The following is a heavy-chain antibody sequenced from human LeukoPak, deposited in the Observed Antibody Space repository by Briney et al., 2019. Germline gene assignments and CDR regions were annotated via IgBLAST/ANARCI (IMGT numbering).Heavy chain of an antibody. CDR2: IIQDGSEK. J-gene: IGHJ3*02. Sequence: PAGSLRLSCAVSGFTFSDFWMSWVRQAPGKGLEWVANIIQDGSEKYSVDSVKGRFTISRDNPKNSLYLQMNSLRAEDTAVYYCARDPGGGYYGLGSVDIWGQGTMVTVSS. CDR3: ARDPGGGYYGLGSVDI. V-gene: IGHV3-7*05. CDR1: GFTFSDFW. D-gene: IGHD3-10*01.